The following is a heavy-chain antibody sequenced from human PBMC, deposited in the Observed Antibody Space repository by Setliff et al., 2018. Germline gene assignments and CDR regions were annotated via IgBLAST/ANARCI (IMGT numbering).Heavy chain of an antibody. J-gene: IGHJ4*02. CDR2: ISGDSIYI. CDR1: GFTFSTYS. V-gene: IGHV3-23*01. Sequence: GGSLRLSCAASGFTFSTYSMSWVRQAPGKGLEWVSAISGDSIYIYYGDSVKGRFTVSRDSSQNKIHLQMDSLRAEDAGKYFCARADSDSYYPYYFDFWGQGVLVTVSS. CDR3: ARADSDSYYPYYFDF. D-gene: IGHD3-22*01.